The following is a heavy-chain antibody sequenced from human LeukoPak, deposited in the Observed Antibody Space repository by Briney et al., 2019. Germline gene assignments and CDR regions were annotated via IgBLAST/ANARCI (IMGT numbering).Heavy chain of an antibody. V-gene: IGHV5-51*01. D-gene: IGHD2-2*02. CDR1: GYSFTSYW. Sequence: GESLKISCKGSGYSFTSYWIGWVRQMPGKGLEWMGIIYPGDSDTRYSPSFQGQVTISADKSISTAYLQWSSLKASETAMYYCARRPLTGYCSSTSCYTWFDPWGQGTLVTVSS. CDR3: ARRPLTGYCSSTSCYTWFDP. CDR2: IYPGDSDT. J-gene: IGHJ5*02.